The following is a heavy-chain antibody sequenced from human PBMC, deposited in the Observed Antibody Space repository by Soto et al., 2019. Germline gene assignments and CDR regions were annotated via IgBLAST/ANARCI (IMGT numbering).Heavy chain of an antibody. J-gene: IGHJ4*02. V-gene: IGHV1-69*13. Sequence: SVKGSCKASGGTFSSYAISWVRQAPGQGLERMGGIIPIFGTANYAQKFQGRVTITADESTSTAYMELSSLRSEDTAVYYCASRPPKYYYRSGSSDFVSWGQGTRVTV. D-gene: IGHD3-10*01. CDR1: GGTFSSYA. CDR3: ASRPPKYYYRSGSSDFVS. CDR2: IIPIFGTA.